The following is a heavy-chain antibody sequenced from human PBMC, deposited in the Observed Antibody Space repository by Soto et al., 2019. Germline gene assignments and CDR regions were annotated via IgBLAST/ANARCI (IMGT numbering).Heavy chain of an antibody. D-gene: IGHD3-22*01. Sequence: ASVKVSCKASGGTFSSYAISWVRQAPGQGLEWMGGIIPIFGTANYAQKFQGRVTITADESTSTAYMELSSLRSEDTAVYYCAKYDSSGSSRRWGQGTLVTVSS. CDR2: IIPIFGTA. CDR1: GGTFSSYA. J-gene: IGHJ4*02. V-gene: IGHV1-69*13. CDR3: AKYDSSGSSRR.